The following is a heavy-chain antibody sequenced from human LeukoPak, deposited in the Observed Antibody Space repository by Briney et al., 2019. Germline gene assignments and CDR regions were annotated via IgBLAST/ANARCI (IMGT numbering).Heavy chain of an antibody. J-gene: IGHJ6*03. CDR1: GGSISSSSYY. Sequence: PSETLSLTCTVSGGSISSSSYYWGWMRQPPGKGLEWIGSIYYSGSTYYNPSLKSRVTISVDTSKNQFSLKLSSVTAADTAVYYCTQQLGYYYYMDVWGKGTTVTVSS. CDR2: IYYSGST. CDR3: TQQLGYYYYMDV. D-gene: IGHD6-13*01. V-gene: IGHV4-39*01.